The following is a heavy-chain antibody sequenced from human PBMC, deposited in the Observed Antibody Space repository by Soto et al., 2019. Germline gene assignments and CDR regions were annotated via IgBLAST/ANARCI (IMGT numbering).Heavy chain of an antibody. CDR2: IIPMFGTA. J-gene: IGHJ4*02. CDR1: GGTFSTYA. CDR3: ASGIRLRLRRINNGYSG. V-gene: IGHV1-69*12. D-gene: IGHD5-12*01. Sequence: QVQLVQSGAEVKKPESSVKVSCKAPGGTFSTYAISWVRQAPGQGLEWMGGIIPMFGTANYAQRFQDRVTITADESTNTVYMELSSLRPEDTAVYVCASGIRLRLRRINNGYSGWGQGTLVTVSS.